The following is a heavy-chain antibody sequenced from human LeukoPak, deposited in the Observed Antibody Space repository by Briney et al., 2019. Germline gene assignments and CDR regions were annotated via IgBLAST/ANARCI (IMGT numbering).Heavy chain of an antibody. Sequence: GGSLRLSCAASGFTFSSYAMHWVRQAPGKGLEWVAVISYDGSNKYYADSVKGRFTISRDNSKNTLYLQMNSLRAEDTAVYYCARGDGDYFDYWGPGTLVTVSS. J-gene: IGHJ4*02. CDR3: ARGDGDYFDY. V-gene: IGHV3-30*04. CDR1: GFTFSSYA. D-gene: IGHD4-17*01. CDR2: ISYDGSNK.